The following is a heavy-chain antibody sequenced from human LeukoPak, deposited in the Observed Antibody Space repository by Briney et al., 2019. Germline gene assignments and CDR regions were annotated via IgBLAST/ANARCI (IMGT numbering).Heavy chain of an antibody. Sequence: GESLKISCQASGYISTNYWIGWVGQLPGKGLESMGITYPADSDTTYSPSFQCEVTISVDKTITTVYLQWSSLMASDTAIYYYARQSRDGSNTRGYFFDFWGQGTLVTVSS. J-gene: IGHJ4*02. D-gene: IGHD3-10*01. V-gene: IGHV5-51*01. CDR2: TYPADSDT. CDR1: GYISTNYW. CDR3: ARQSRDGSNTRGYFFDF.